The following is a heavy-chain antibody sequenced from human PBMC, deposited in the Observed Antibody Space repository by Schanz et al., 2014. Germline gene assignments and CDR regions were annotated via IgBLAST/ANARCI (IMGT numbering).Heavy chain of an antibody. D-gene: IGHD1-26*01. CDR2: IFFSGAT. J-gene: IGHJ4*02. CDR3: ARGGFWGSYYGLFDY. Sequence: QVQLQASGPGLVKPSQTLSLTCTVSGDSISNTPYYWTWIRQHPGKGLEWIGYIFFSGATHQNPSLKSRISISIDTSKNQFSLDLTSVTAADTAVYYCARGGFWGSYYGLFDYWGQGALVTVSS. CDR1: GDSISNTPYY. V-gene: IGHV4-31*03.